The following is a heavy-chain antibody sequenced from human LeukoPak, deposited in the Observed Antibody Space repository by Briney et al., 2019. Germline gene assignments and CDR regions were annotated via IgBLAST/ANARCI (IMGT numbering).Heavy chain of an antibody. Sequence: ASVKVSFKASGYTFTVYFMHWVRQAPGQGLEWMGWINPNSGGTNYAQIFQDRVTMTRDTSISTAYMELSRLRSDDTAVYYCARRLVDSNDGYDVWGQGTMVTVSS. V-gene: IGHV1-2*02. CDR2: INPNSGGT. CDR3: ARRLVDSNDGYDV. D-gene: IGHD1-26*01. CDR1: GYTFTVYF. J-gene: IGHJ3*01.